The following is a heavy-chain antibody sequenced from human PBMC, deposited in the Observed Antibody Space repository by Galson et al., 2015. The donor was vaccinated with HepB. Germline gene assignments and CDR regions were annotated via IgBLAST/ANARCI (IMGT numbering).Heavy chain of an antibody. CDR1: GGTFSSYA. J-gene: IGHJ4*02. Sequence: SVKVSCKASGGTFSSYAISWVRQAPGQGLEWMGGIIPIFGTANYAQKFQGRVTITADESTSTAYMELSSLRSEDTAVYYCARDGSLHGDSDCSSTSCYREGFDYWGQGTLVTVSS. CDR3: ARDGSLHGDSDCSSTSCYREGFDY. CDR2: IIPIFGTA. D-gene: IGHD2-2*02. V-gene: IGHV1-69*13.